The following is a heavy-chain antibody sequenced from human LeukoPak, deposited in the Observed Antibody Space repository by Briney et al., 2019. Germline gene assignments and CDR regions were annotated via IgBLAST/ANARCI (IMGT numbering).Heavy chain of an antibody. D-gene: IGHD3-10*01. J-gene: IGHJ4*02. V-gene: IGHV4-4*07. CDR2: IYTSGST. CDR1: GGSISSYY. CDR3: ERVSYYYGSGSYLVDY. Sequence: SETLSLTCTVSGGSISSYYWSWIRQPAGKGLEWIGRIYTSGSTNYNPSLKSRVTMSVDTSKNQFSLKLSSVTAADTAVYYCERVSYYYGSGSYLVDYWGQGTLVTVSS.